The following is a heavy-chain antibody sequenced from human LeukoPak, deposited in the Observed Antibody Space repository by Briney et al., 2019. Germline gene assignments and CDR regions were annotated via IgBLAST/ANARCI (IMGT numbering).Heavy chain of an antibody. Sequence: SGGSLRLSCAASGFTFSDYYMSWMRQAPGKGLEWVSYISSSGSTIYYADSVKGRFTISRDNAKNSLYLQMNSLRAEDTAVYYCARVVVVVAGDAFDIWGQGTMVTVSS. CDR2: ISSSGSTI. CDR1: GFTFSDYY. D-gene: IGHD2-15*01. J-gene: IGHJ3*02. V-gene: IGHV3-11*04. CDR3: ARVVVVVAGDAFDI.